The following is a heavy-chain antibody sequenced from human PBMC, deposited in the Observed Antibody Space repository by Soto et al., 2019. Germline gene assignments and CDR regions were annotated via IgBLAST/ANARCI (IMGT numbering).Heavy chain of an antibody. CDR2: ISSGSYI. V-gene: IGHV3-21*01. J-gene: IGHJ4*02. CDR1: GFTFSTHG. Sequence: EVQLVESGGGLVKPGGSLRLSCAASGFTFSTHGMNWVRQAPGKGLEWVSSISSGSYIYYADSVKGRFAISRDNAKNSLYLQMNSLRAEDTAMYYCARRDNSGYYFFDSWGQGPLVTVSS. D-gene: IGHD6-19*01. CDR3: ARRDNSGYYFFDS.